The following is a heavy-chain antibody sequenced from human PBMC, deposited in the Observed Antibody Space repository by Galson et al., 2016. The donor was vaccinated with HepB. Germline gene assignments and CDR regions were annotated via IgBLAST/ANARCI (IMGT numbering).Heavy chain of an antibody. J-gene: IGHJ4*02. CDR3: TRGGWSRESYFDS. V-gene: IGHV3-23*01. D-gene: IGHD1-26*01. Sequence: SLRLSCAASGFTFSSYAMSWVRQAPGKGLEWVSSISGSGGSTYYADSVKGRFTISIDNSKNTLYLQMNSLTTEDTAVYYCTRGGWSRESYFDSWGQGTLVTVSS. CDR2: ISGSGGST. CDR1: GFTFSSYA.